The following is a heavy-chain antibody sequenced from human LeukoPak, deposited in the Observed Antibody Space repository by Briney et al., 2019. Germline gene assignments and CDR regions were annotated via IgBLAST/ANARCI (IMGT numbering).Heavy chain of an antibody. D-gene: IGHD1-26*01. CDR1: GFIFSSYA. V-gene: IGHV3-53*01. Sequence: GGSLRLSCAASGFIFSSYAMSWVRQAPGKGLEWVSVIYSGGNTYYADSVKGRFTISRDNSKNTLYLQMNSLRAEDTAVYYCARTYSGSYPLDYWGQGTLVTVSS. CDR2: IYSGGNT. J-gene: IGHJ4*02. CDR3: ARTYSGSYPLDY.